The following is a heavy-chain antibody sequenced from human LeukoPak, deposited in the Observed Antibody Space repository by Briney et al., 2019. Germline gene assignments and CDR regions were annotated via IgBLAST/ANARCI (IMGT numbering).Heavy chain of an antibody. Sequence: GGSLRLSCAASGFTFSSYWMHWVRQAPGKGLVWVSRINSDGSSTSYADSVKGRFTISRDNAKNSLYLEMNSLRSDDTAIYYCARDRDYGTFDYWGQGTLVTVSS. D-gene: IGHD4-17*01. CDR3: ARDRDYGTFDY. CDR2: INSDGSST. J-gene: IGHJ4*02. V-gene: IGHV3-74*01. CDR1: GFTFSSYW.